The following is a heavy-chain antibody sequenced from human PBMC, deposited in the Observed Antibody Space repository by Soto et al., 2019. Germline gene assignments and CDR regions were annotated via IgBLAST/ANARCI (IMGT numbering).Heavy chain of an antibody. CDR1: GGTFSSYT. CDR3: ASGYCSGGSCPFDY. Sequence: SVKVSCKASGGTFSSYTISWVRQAPGQGLEWMGRIIPILGIANYAQKFQGRVTITADKSTSTAYMELSSLRSEDTAVYYCASGYCSGGSCPFDYWGQGTLVTVSS. D-gene: IGHD2-15*01. CDR2: IIPILGIA. J-gene: IGHJ4*02. V-gene: IGHV1-69*02.